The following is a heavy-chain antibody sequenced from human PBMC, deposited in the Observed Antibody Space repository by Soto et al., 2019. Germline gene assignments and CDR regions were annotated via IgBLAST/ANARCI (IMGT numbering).Heavy chain of an antibody. D-gene: IGHD2-2*01. Sequence: QVQLQESGPGLVKPSETLSLTCTVSGGSISSYYWSWIRQPPGKGLEWIGYIYYSGSTNYNPSLKCRVTISVDTSKNQFSLKLSSVTAADTAVYYCARAYCSSTSCYAPRYFDLWGRGTLVTVSS. J-gene: IGHJ2*01. CDR2: IYYSGST. CDR3: ARAYCSSTSCYAPRYFDL. V-gene: IGHV4-59*01. CDR1: GGSISSYY.